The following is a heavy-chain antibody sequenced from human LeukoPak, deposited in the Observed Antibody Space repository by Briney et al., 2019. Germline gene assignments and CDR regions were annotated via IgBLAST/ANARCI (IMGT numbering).Heavy chain of an antibody. D-gene: IGHD3-22*01. J-gene: IGHJ4*02. V-gene: IGHV3-23*01. CDR2: INGSGGRT. CDR1: GGSFSGYY. CDR3: AKDRDTSGSHRLFDY. Sequence: QSSETLSLTCAVYGGSFSGYYWSWIRQPPGKGLEWVSAINGSGGRTYYADSVKGRFTISRDNSKNTLYLQMNSLRAEDTAVYYCAKDRDTSGSHRLFDYWGQGILVTVSS.